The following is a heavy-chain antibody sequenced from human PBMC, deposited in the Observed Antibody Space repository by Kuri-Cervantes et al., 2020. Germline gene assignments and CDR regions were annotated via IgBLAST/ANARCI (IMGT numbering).Heavy chain of an antibody. J-gene: IGHJ4*02. D-gene: IGHD6-19*01. CDR2: IYHSGST. Sequence: LRLSCAVSGGSISSGGYSWSWIRQPPGKGLEWIGYIYHSGSTYYNPSLKSRVTISVDRSKNQFSLKLSSVTAADTAVYYCANIAVAGKGYWGQGTLVTVSS. V-gene: IGHV4-30-2*01. CDR1: GGSISSGGYS. CDR3: ANIAVAGKGY.